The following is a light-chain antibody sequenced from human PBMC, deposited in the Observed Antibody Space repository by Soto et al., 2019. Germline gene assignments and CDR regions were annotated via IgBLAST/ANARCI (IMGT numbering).Light chain of an antibody. V-gene: IGLV2-14*01. J-gene: IGLJ1*01. CDR2: DVS. Sequence: QSLLPQPASVSGSPGQSITISCTGTSNDVGGYNYVSWYQQYPDKAPTLIIYDVSNRPSGVSTRFSGSKSGNRASLTISGLQAEDEADYYCSSYTTTTTSCVFGTGTKVTVL. CDR1: SNDVGGYNY. CDR3: SSYTTTTTSCV.